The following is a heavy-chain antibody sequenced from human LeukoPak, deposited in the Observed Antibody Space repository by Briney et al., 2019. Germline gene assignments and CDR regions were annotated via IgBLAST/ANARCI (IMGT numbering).Heavy chain of an antibody. CDR1: GGSFSGYY. D-gene: IGHD4-11*01. V-gene: IGHV4-34*01. CDR3: ARGQGTVTTH. Sequence: PLETLSLTCAVSGGSFSGYYWTWIRQPPGKGLEWIGEINHSGSANYNPSLMSRVTISLDTSKNHFSLNLSSVTAADTAVYYCARGQGTVTTHWGQGTLVTVSS. CDR2: INHSGSA. J-gene: IGHJ4*02.